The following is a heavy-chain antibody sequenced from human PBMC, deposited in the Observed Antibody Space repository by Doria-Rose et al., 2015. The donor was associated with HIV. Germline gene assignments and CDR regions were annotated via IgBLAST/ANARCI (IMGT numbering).Heavy chain of an antibody. D-gene: IGHD6-13*01. CDR3: ARIKSSRWYHKYYFDF. CDR2: IFSDDER. J-gene: IGHJ4*02. Sequence: QITLKESGPVLVKPTETLTLTCTVSGVSLSSPGMGVSWIRQPLGKALEWLAKIFSDDERSYTTSLKSRLTISRGTSKSQVVLTMTDMDPVDTATYYCARIKSSRWYHKYYFDFWGQGTLVIVSA. CDR1: GVSLSSPGMG. V-gene: IGHV2-26*01.